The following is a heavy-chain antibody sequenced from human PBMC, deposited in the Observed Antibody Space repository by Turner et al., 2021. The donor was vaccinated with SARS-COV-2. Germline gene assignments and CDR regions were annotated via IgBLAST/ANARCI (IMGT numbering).Heavy chain of an antibody. Sequence: QLQPQESRPGLVKPAETLSLTCTVSGGSISSSSYYWGWFRQPPGKGLEWSGSSYHSGGTNYNRPFKSGGTISVDTSKSQLSLKLSSVTAADTAVYYCAGEVGVLNTTHYGMDVWGQGTTVTVSS. D-gene: IGHD1-26*01. J-gene: IGHJ6*02. CDR3: AGEVGVLNTTHYGMDV. CDR2: SYHSGGT. CDR1: GGSISSSSYY. V-gene: IGHV4-39*01.